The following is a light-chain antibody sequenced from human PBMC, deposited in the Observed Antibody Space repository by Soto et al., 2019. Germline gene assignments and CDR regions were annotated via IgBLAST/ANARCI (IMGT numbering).Light chain of an antibody. Sequence: EFVLTQSPATLSLSPGDRATLSCRASQSVSSYLAWYQQKPGQAPRLLIYDASNRATGIPARFSGTGSGTDFPLTISRLAPEDFAVYYCQVPSTWSIAFGRGTRLE. CDR2: DAS. V-gene: IGKV3-11*01. CDR3: QVPSTWSIA. J-gene: IGKJ5*01. CDR1: QSVSSY.